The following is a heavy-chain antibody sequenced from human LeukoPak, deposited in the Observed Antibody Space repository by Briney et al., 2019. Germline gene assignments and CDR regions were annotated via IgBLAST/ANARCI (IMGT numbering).Heavy chain of an antibody. CDR2: ISWNSGSI. CDR3: AKDIGSSSWYLGN. J-gene: IGHJ4*02. Sequence: PGGSLRLSCAASGFTFDDYAMHWGRQAPGKGLQWGSGISWNSGSIGYADSVKGRFTISRDNAKNSLYLEMNSLRAEDTALYYCAKDIGSSSWYLGNWGQGTLVTVSS. V-gene: IGHV3-9*01. D-gene: IGHD6-13*01. CDR1: GFTFDDYA.